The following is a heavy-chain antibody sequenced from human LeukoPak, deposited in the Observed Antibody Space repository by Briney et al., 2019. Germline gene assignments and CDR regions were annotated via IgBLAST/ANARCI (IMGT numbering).Heavy chain of an antibody. D-gene: IGHD6-13*01. CDR2: MNPNSGNT. CDR3: AKDRYSSSWYWFDP. J-gene: IGHJ5*02. V-gene: IGHV1-8*03. Sequence: ASVKVSCKASGYTFTSYDINWVRQATGQGLEWMGWMNPNSGNTGYAQKFQGRVAITRNTSISTAYMELSSLRSEDTAVYYCAKDRYSSSWYWFDPWGQGTLVTVSS. CDR1: GYTFTSYD.